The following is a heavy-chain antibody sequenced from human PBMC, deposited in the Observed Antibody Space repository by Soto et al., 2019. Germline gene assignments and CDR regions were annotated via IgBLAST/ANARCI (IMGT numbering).Heavy chain of an antibody. J-gene: IGHJ4*02. Sequence: QVQLQESGPGLVKPSETLSLTCTVSGGSISSYYWSWIRQPPGKGLEWIGYIYYSGSTNYNPSLTRXXTXSXXTSKNQFSLKLSSVTAADTAVYYCARDGPYTTFDYWGQGTLVTVSS. CDR3: ARDGPYTTFDY. CDR1: GGSISSYY. CDR2: IYYSGST. D-gene: IGHD2-2*02. V-gene: IGHV4-59*01.